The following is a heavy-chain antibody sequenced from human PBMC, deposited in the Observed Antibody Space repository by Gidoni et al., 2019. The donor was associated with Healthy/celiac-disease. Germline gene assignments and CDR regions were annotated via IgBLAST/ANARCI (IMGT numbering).Heavy chain of an antibody. CDR3: AREGRLGGVRITIFGKTDAFDI. V-gene: IGHV3-21*01. D-gene: IGHD3-3*01. CDR2: ISSSSSYI. CDR1: GFTFSSYS. J-gene: IGHJ3*02. Sequence: EVQLVESGGGLVKPGGSLRLSCAASGFTFSSYSMTWVRQAPGKGLEWVSSISSSSSYIYYADSVKGRFTISRDNAKNSLYLQMNSLRAEDTAVYYCAREGRLGGVRITIFGKTDAFDIWGQGTMVTVSS.